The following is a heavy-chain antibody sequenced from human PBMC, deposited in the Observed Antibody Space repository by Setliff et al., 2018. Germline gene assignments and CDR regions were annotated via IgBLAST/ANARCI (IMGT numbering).Heavy chain of an antibody. CDR2: IRYDGSNK. CDR1: GFTFSSYG. D-gene: IGHD3-9*01. J-gene: IGHJ6*02. CDR3: AKTSGYDILTGYYIGPDYYGMDV. Sequence: GGSLRLSCAASGFTFSSYGMHWVRQAPGKGLEWVAFIRYDGSNKYYADSVKGRFTISRDNSKNTLYLQTNSLRAEDTAVYYCAKTSGYDILTGYYIGPDYYGMDVWGQGTTVTVSS. V-gene: IGHV3-30*02.